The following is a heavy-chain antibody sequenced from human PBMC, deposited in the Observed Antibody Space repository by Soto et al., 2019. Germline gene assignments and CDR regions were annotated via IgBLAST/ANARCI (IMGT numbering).Heavy chain of an antibody. V-gene: IGHV3-33*01. CDR3: VRGDNWNDEASDY. CDR2: IWSDGNNR. J-gene: IGHJ4*02. Sequence: QVQLVESGGGVVQPGRSLRLSCAASGFMFSNHGMHWVRQAPGKGLEWVAVIWSDGNNRYYADSVKGRFTISRDNSKNKVNLQMNSLRAEDTAVYYCVRGDNWNDEASDYWGQGTLVTVSS. CDR1: GFMFSNHG. D-gene: IGHD1-1*01.